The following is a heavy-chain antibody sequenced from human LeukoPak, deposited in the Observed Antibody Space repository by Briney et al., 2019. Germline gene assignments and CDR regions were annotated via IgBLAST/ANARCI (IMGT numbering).Heavy chain of an antibody. CDR1: GYSISSDYY. Sequence: SETLSLTCTVSGYSISSDYYWGWIRQPPGKGLEWIGSIFHSGSTYYNPSLKSRVTISLDTSKNQFSLKLSSVTAADTAVYYCARDHQSWYSGSYFYSYWGQGTLVTVSS. CDR3: ARDHQSWYSGSYFYSY. J-gene: IGHJ4*02. CDR2: IFHSGST. V-gene: IGHV4-38-2*02. D-gene: IGHD1-26*01.